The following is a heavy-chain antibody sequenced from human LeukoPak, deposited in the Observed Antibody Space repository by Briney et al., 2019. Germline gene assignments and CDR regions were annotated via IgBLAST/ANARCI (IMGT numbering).Heavy chain of an antibody. V-gene: IGHV3-23*01. CDR3: ARRRDGYNPELDY. CDR1: GFTFSTYA. J-gene: IGHJ4*02. CDR2: RGDTT. Sequence: GGSLRLSCAASGFTFSTYAMSWVRQAPGKGLEWVSTRGDTTYYADSVKGRFTISRDDSKNTLYLQMNSLRAEDTAVYYCARRRDGYNPELDYWGQGTLVTVSS. D-gene: IGHD5-24*01.